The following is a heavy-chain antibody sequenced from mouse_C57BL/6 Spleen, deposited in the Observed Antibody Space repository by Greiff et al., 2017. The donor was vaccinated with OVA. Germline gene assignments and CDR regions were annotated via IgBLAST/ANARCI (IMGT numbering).Heavy chain of an antibody. Sequence: EVQGVESGAELVRPGASVKLSCTASGFNIKDDYMHWVKQRPEQGLEWIGWIDPENGDTEYASKFQGKATITADTSSNTAYLQLSSLTSEDTAVYYCTRGERGYAMDYWGQGTSVTVSS. CDR3: TRGERGYAMDY. CDR2: IDPENGDT. J-gene: IGHJ4*01. V-gene: IGHV14-4*01. CDR1: GFNIKDDY.